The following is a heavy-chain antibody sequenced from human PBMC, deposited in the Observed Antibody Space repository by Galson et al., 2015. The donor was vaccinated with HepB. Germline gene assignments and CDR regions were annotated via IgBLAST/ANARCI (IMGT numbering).Heavy chain of an antibody. CDR2: ITPIFGTA. J-gene: IGHJ5*02. V-gene: IGHV1-69*06. Sequence: SVKVSCKASGGTFINYAIDWLRQAPGQGLEWMGGITPIFGTANGAEKFRGRVTITADKSTSTAYMELSSLRSEDTAVYYCARVPGIAVAEDQNWFDPWGQGTLVTVSS. CDR3: ARVPGIAVAEDQNWFDP. D-gene: IGHD6-19*01. CDR1: GGTFINYA.